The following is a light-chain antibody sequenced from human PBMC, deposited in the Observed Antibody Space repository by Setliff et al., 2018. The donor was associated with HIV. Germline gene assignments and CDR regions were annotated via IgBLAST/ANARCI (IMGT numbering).Light chain of an antibody. V-gene: IGKV1-39*01. CDR1: QSISSN. Sequence: DIQMTQSPSSLSASVGDRVTITCRASQSISSNLNWYQQKPGKAPKLLIFAASSLHSGVPSRFSGVGSGTHFTLTISSLQPEDFTTYYCQQSYSTPLTFGGGTKVDIK. CDR2: AAS. J-gene: IGKJ4*01. CDR3: QQSYSTPLT.